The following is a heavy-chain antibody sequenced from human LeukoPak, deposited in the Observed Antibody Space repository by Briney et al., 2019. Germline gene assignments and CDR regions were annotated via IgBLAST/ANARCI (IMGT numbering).Heavy chain of an antibody. J-gene: IGHJ5*02. V-gene: IGHV3-11*06. CDR2: ISSSSSSYT. D-gene: IGHD2-15*01. Sequence: GSLRLSCAASGFTFSDYYMSWIRQAPGKGLEGVSYISSSSSSYTNYTDSVKGRFTISRDNAKNSLYLQMNSLRAEDTAVYYCARVQCSGGSCPVDWFDPWGQGTLVTVSS. CDR1: GFTFSDYY. CDR3: ARVQCSGGSCPVDWFDP.